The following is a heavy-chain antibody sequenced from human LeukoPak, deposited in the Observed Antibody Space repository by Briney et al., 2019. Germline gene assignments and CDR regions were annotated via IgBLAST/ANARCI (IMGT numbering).Heavy chain of an antibody. CDR3: ARGDRWQPFDY. J-gene: IGHJ4*02. D-gene: IGHD6-13*01. CDR1: GGSFSGYY. CDR2: INHSGST. V-gene: IGHV4-34*01. Sequence: PSETLSLTCAVYGGSFSGYYWSWIRQPPGKGLEWIGEINHSGSTNYNPSLKSRVTISVDTSKNQFSLKLSSVTAADTAVYYCARGDRWQPFDYWGQGTLVTVSS.